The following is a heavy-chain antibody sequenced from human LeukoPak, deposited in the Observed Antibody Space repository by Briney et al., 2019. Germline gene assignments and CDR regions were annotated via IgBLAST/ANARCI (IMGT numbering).Heavy chain of an antibody. V-gene: IGHV3-23*01. J-gene: IGHJ4*02. CDR3: AKGFACAENRCYGLDS. CDR2: ITKSGHST. Sequence: PGGSLRLSCAASGFGFSRYAMTWVRQAPGKGLEWVCLITKSGHSTYYTKSVKGRFTISRDNSKNTLYLQMNSVGVEDTALYFCAKGFACAENRCYGLDSWAQGILVIVSS. CDR1: GFGFSRYA. D-gene: IGHD2-15*01.